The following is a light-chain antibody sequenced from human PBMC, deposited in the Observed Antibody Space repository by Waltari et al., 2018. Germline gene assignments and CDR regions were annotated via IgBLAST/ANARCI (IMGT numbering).Light chain of an antibody. CDR1: SSDVGNYNL. CDR2: EVT. Sequence: QSGLTQPASVSGSPGQSITISCTGTSSDVGNYNLVSWYQQYPGKAPQLMVYEVTKRASGVSDCFSGSKSGNTASLTIHGLQSEDEADYYCCSYVGLGIYVFGSGTKVTVL. J-gene: IGLJ1*01. V-gene: IGLV2-23*02. CDR3: CSYVGLGIYV.